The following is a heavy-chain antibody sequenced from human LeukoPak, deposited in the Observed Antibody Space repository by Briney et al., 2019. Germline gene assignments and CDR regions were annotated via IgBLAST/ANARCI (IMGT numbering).Heavy chain of an antibody. CDR1: GFTFSSYG. D-gene: IGHD3-22*01. J-gene: IGHJ4*02. CDR2: IRYDGSNK. V-gene: IGHV3-30*02. CDR3: AKDGNYYDSSGHHY. Sequence: GGSLRLSCAASGFTFSSYGMHWVRQAPGKGLEWVAFIRYDGSNKYYADSVKGRFTISRDNSKNTLYLQMNSLRAEDTAVYYCAKDGNYYDSSGHHYWGQGTLVTVSS.